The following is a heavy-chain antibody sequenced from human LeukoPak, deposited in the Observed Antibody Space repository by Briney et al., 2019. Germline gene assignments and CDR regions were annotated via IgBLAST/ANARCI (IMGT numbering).Heavy chain of an antibody. CDR3: ARRWFGELYAFDI. CDR1: GGSISSYY. CDR2: IYYSGST. J-gene: IGHJ3*02. Sequence: PSETLSLTCTVSGGSISSYYWSWIRQPPGKGLEWIGYIYYSGSTNYNPSLKSRVTISVDTSKNQFSLKLSSVTAADTAVYYCARRWFGELYAFDIWGKGTMVTVSS. V-gene: IGHV4-59*08. D-gene: IGHD3-10*01.